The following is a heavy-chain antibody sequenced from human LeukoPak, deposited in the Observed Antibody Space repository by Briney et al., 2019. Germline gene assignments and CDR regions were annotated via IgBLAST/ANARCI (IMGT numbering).Heavy chain of an antibody. Sequence: VKVSCKASGYTFTDYYMHWVQQAPGKGLEWMGLVDPEDGETIHAEKFQGRVTITADTSTDTAYMELSSLRSEDTAVYYCATGLSQPSEWGQGTLVTVSS. D-gene: IGHD1-14*01. CDR3: ATGLSQPSE. CDR2: VDPEDGET. CDR1: GYTFTDYY. V-gene: IGHV1-69-2*01. J-gene: IGHJ4*02.